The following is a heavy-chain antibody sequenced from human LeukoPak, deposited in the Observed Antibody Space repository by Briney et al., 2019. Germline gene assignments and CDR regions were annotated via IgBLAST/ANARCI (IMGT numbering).Heavy chain of an antibody. V-gene: IGHV3-23*01. D-gene: IGHD3-10*01. J-gene: IGHJ4*02. CDR3: AKDGHGFGELNYYFDY. Sequence: PGGSLRLSCAASGFTFSSYAMIWLRQAPGKGLECVSAISGSGGSTYYADSVKGRFTISRDNSKNTLYLQRNSRRAEATAVYYCAKDGHGFGELNYYFDYWGQGTLVTVSS. CDR2: ISGSGGST. CDR1: GFTFSSYA.